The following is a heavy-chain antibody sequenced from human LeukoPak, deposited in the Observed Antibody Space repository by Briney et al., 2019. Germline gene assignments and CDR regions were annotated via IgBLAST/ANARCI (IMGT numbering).Heavy chain of an antibody. CDR2: IFPHDSDT. CDR3: ERYGLRGCNSNCYTSFYYYGMDV. Sequence: GESLKISCKGSGYSFMDYWIGWVRQMPGKGPELMGFIFPHDSDTRYSPSFQGQVTISVDKSISTAYVQWSSLKASDTAVYYCERYGLRGCNSNCYTSFYYYGMDVWGQGTTVIVSS. CDR1: GYSFMDYW. V-gene: IGHV5-51*01. D-gene: IGHD2/OR15-2a*01. J-gene: IGHJ6*02.